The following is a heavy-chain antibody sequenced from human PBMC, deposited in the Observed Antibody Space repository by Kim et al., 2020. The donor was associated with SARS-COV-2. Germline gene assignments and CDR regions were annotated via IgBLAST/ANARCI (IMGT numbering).Heavy chain of an antibody. CDR3: AKDRVRFEIGRGFDY. CDR2: ISYDGSNK. CDR1: GFTFSSYG. Sequence: GGSLRLSCAASGFTFSSYGMHWVRQAPGKGLEWVAVISYDGSNKYYADSVKGRFTISRDNSKNTLYLQMNSLRAEDTAVYYCAKDRVRFEIGRGFDYWGQGTLVTVSS. D-gene: IGHD1-26*01. J-gene: IGHJ4*02. V-gene: IGHV3-30*18.